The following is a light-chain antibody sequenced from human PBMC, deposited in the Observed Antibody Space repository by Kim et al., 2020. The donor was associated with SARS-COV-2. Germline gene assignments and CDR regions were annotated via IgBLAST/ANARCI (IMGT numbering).Light chain of an antibody. CDR3: LQYVNSPQT. J-gene: IGKJ1*01. CDR1: QGVGDSY. V-gene: IGKV3-20*01. CDR2: GAS. Sequence: SPGERATLSCRAGQGVGDSYLAWYQQKPGQAPRLLIYGASSRATGIPDRFSGSGSGTDFTLTISRLEPEDFAVYYCLQYVNSPQTFGQGTKVDIK.